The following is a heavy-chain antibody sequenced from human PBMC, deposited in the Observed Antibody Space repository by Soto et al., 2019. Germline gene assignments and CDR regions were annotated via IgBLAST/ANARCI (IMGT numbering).Heavy chain of an antibody. D-gene: IGHD3-10*01. CDR1: GASLRSGTYY. CDR2: ISHSGRT. J-gene: IGHJ4*02. CDR3: SYGSSFDY. V-gene: IGHV4-61*01. Sequence: ETLSLTCTVSGASLRSGTYYWSWIRQPPGKGLEWIGYISHSGRTNYDPSLKSRLTMSVDTSQNQFSLQLNSVTAADTAVYYCSYGSSFDYWGQGTLVTVSS.